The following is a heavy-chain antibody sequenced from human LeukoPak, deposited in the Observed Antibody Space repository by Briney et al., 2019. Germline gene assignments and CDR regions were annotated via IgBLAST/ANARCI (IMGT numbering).Heavy chain of an antibody. D-gene: IGHD2/OR15-2a*01. Sequence: SETLSLTCAVYGRSFSGYYWSWIRQPPGKGLEWIGEINHSGSTNYNPSLKSRVTISVDTSKNQFSLKLSSVTAADTAVYYCARTLKGPYYYMDVWGKGTTVTVSS. J-gene: IGHJ6*03. CDR1: GRSFSGYY. CDR3: ARTLKGPYYYMDV. V-gene: IGHV4-34*01. CDR2: INHSGST.